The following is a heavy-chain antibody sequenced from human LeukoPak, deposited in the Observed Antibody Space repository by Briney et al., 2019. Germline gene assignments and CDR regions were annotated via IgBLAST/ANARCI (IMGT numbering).Heavy chain of an antibody. Sequence: GGSLRLSCAASGFTFSSYAMSWVRQAPGKGLEWVSAISGSGGSTYYADSVKGRFTISRDNSKNTLYLQMNSLRAEDTAVYYCAKCGYDFWSGYYTGMRDYYYGMDVWGQGTTVTVSS. V-gene: IGHV3-23*01. CDR1: GFTFSSYA. D-gene: IGHD3-3*01. J-gene: IGHJ6*02. CDR3: AKCGYDFWSGYYTGMRDYYYGMDV. CDR2: ISGSGGST.